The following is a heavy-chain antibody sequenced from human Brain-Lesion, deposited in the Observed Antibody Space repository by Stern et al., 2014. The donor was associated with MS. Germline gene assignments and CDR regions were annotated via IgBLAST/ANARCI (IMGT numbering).Heavy chain of an antibody. Sequence: VQLVESGGGVVQPGRSLRLSCAASGFTFTNYGMHWVRQAPGKGLEWVAVISYDGSDKYYADSVKGRFTISRDNAKNTLYLQMNSRRGEDTAMYYCANSLGTYSRCGGDCYSRADYWGQGTLVTVFS. D-gene: IGHD2-21*02. J-gene: IGHJ4*02. V-gene: IGHV3-30*18. CDR3: ANSLGTYSRCGGDCYSRADY. CDR2: ISYDGSDK. CDR1: GFTFTNYG.